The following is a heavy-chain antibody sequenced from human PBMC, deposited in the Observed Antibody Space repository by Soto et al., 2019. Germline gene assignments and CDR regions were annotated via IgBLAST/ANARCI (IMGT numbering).Heavy chain of an antibody. CDR1: GFTFRTYT. V-gene: IGHV3-21*01. Sequence: GGSLRLSCVASGFTFRTYTMNWVRQAPGKGLEWVSGIRGFSPYTFYAESVKGRFTISRDNAKNSLYLQMNSLGVEDTAVYYFARDRGYDAHDYYYNAMDVWGQGTTVTVSS. CDR2: IRGFSPYT. J-gene: IGHJ6*02. D-gene: IGHD2-15*01. CDR3: ARDRGYDAHDYYYNAMDV.